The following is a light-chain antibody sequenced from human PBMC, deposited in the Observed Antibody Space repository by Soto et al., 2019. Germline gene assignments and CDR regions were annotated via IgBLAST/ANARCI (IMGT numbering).Light chain of an antibody. J-gene: IGLJ3*02. CDR1: SSNIGTNT. Sequence: QSVLTQPPSTSGTPGQRVTISCSGSSSNIGTNTVNWYQQVPGTAPKLLIYSNDQRPSGVPDRFSGSKSGTSVSLAISGRRSEDEAEYCCAAWDARLNGVVFGGGTKLTVL. CDR2: SND. V-gene: IGLV1-44*01. CDR3: AAWDARLNGVV.